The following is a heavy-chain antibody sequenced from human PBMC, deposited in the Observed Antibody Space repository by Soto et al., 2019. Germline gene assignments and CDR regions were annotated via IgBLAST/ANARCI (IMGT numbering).Heavy chain of an antibody. V-gene: IGHV1-69*01. CDR1: GGTFSSYA. D-gene: IGHD3-9*01. Sequence: QVQLVQSGAEVKKPGSSVKVSCKASGGTFSSYAISWVRQAPGQGLEWMGGIIPIFGTANYAQKFQGRVTITADESTSTAYMELSSMRSEDTAAYYCAREKVLRYFQDAFDIWGQGTMVTVSS. J-gene: IGHJ3*02. CDR3: AREKVLRYFQDAFDI. CDR2: IIPIFGTA.